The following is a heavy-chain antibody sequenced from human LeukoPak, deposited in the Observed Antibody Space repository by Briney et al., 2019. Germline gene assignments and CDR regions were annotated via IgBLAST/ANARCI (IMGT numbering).Heavy chain of an antibody. CDR2: FDPEDGET. J-gene: IGHJ4*02. Sequence: ASVKVSCKVTGYTLTELSMHWVRQAPGKGLEWMGGFDPEDGETIYAQKFQGRVTMTEDTSTDTAYMELSSLRSEDTAVYYCATEVGYYGSGSKVHFDYWGQGTLVTVSS. V-gene: IGHV1-24*01. CDR1: GYTLTELS. D-gene: IGHD3-10*01. CDR3: ATEVGYYGSGSKVHFDY.